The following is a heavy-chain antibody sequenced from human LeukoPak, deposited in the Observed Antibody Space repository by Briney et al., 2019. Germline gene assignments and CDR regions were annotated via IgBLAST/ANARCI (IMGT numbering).Heavy chain of an antibody. CDR3: AREAPTSRYDSSGPDY. J-gene: IGHJ4*02. V-gene: IGHV4-4*07. D-gene: IGHD3-22*01. CDR2: IYTSGST. Sequence: PSETLSLTCTVSGGSISSYYWSWVRQPAGKGLEWIGRIYTSGSTNYNPSLKSRVTMSVDTSKNQFSLKLSSVTAADTAVYYCAREAPTSRYDSSGPDYWGQGTLVTVSS. CDR1: GGSISSYY.